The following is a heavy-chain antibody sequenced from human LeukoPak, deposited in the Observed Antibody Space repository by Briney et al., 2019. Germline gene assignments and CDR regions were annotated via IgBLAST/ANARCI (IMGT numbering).Heavy chain of an antibody. Sequence: GGSLRLSCAASGFTFTIYSMNWVRQAPGKGLEWVSSIDSSSRNINYADSVKGRFTISRDNAKNTLYLQMNSLRAEDTAVYYCAKDRKVITPSYFDYWGQGTLVTVSS. CDR3: AKDRKVITPSYFDY. D-gene: IGHD3-22*01. V-gene: IGHV3-21*04. J-gene: IGHJ4*02. CDR1: GFTFTIYS. CDR2: IDSSSRNI.